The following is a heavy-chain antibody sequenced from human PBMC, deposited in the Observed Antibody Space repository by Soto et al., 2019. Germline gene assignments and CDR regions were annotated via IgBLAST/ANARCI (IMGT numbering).Heavy chain of an antibody. Sequence: VHLVQSGAELKKPGASVNISYTASGFTFSDNLINWVRQVPGQGLEWMGWLNPDTGNTRYSETFQGRVTISRHPSASIAYLELSGLENEDTALYFCARDIQSVGPRANDAFDVWGQGTMITVSS. D-gene: IGHD5-18*01. CDR1: GFTFSDNL. CDR3: ARDIQSVGPRANDAFDV. J-gene: IGHJ3*01. V-gene: IGHV1-3*01. CDR2: LNPDTGNT.